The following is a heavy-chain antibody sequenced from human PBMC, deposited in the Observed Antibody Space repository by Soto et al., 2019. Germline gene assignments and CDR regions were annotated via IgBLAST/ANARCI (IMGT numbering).Heavy chain of an antibody. Sequence: GGSLRLSCVASEFTFTSFAMHWVRQAPGKGLEWVALISYDGSNKFYAGSVKGRFTISRDNSNNTLYLHMNSLGTEDTAVYYCARPYCSCGTCYSGYWYYGVDVWGQGTTVTVSS. CDR2: ISYDGSNK. J-gene: IGHJ6*02. V-gene: IGHV3-30-3*01. CDR3: ARPYCSCGTCYSGYWYYGVDV. D-gene: IGHD2-15*01. CDR1: EFTFTSFA.